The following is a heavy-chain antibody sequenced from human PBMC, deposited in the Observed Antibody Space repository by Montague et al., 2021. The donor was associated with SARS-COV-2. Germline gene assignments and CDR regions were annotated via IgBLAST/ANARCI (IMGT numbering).Heavy chain of an antibody. V-gene: IGHV4-4*09. CDR1: GGSIRRSY. CDR2: IYHSGTT. Sequence: SETLSLTCSVSGGSIRRSYWTWIRQAPEKGLEWIGYIYHSGTTKYNPALQSRLTISVDTAKNQFSLNLISVTAAGTAVYYCARVSSTALRGVIKTSGYYALDVWGHGTTVRVSS. D-gene: IGHD3-10*01. CDR3: ARVSSTALRGVIKTSGYYALDV. J-gene: IGHJ6*02.